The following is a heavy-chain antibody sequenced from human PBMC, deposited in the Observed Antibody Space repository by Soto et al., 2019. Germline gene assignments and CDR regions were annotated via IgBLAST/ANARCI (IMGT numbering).Heavy chain of an antibody. CDR1: GFTFSSYA. D-gene: IGHD2-15*01. CDR3: ARDGGKNCSGGSCYSYYYGMDV. Sequence: GGSLRLSCAASGFTFSSYAMHWVRQAPGKGLEWVAVISYDGSNKYYADSVKGRFTISRDNSKNTLYLQMNSLRAEDTAVYYCARDGGKNCSGGSCYSYYYGMDVWGQGTTVTVSS. CDR2: ISYDGSNK. J-gene: IGHJ6*02. V-gene: IGHV3-30-3*01.